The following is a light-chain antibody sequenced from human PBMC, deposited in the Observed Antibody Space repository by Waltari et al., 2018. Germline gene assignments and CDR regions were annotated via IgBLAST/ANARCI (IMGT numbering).Light chain of an antibody. V-gene: IGKV3-11*01. J-gene: IGKJ4*01. CDR2: DTS. CDR1: QNVGTY. CDR3: QHRSNWPLN. Sequence: EIVLTQSPATLSLSPGEGATLSCRASQNVGTYLAWYQQKPGQAPRLLIYDTSNRATGIPARFSGSGSGTDFTLTISGLEPEDFAVYYCQHRSNWPLNFGGGTKVEIK.